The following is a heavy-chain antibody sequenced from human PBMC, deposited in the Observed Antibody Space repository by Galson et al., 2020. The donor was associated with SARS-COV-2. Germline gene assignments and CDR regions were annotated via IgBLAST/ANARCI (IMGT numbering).Heavy chain of an antibody. V-gene: IGHV4-30-2*01. J-gene: IGHJ6*02. CDR2: ILHSGNT. Sequence: ETSETLSLTCAVSGGSISSGGYSWTWIWQPPGEGLEWIGYILHSGNTYYSPSLRSRVTMSVDTSKNQFSLKLSSVTAADTAVYYCARDRVTGAPPYYYGMDVWGQGTSVTVSS. D-gene: IGHD1-20*01. CDR1: GGSISSGGYS. CDR3: ARDRVTGAPPYYYGMDV.